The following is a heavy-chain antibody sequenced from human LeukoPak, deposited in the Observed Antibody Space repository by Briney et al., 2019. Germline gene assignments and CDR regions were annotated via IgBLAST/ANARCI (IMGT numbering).Heavy chain of an antibody. CDR1: GFTFSSYW. V-gene: IGHV3-7*01. D-gene: IGHD1-1*01. CDR3: ARVNWNDVDYYYYGMDV. J-gene: IGHJ6*02. Sequence: GGSLRLSCAASGFTFSSYWMSWVRQAPGKGLEWVANIKQDGSEKYYVDSVKGRFTISRDNAKNSLYLQMNSLRAEDTAVYYCARVNWNDVDYYYYGMDVWGQGTTVTVSS. CDR2: IKQDGSEK.